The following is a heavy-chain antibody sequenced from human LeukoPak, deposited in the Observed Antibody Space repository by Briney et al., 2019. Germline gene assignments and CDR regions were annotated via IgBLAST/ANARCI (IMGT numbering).Heavy chain of an antibody. CDR1: GGSFSGYY. CDR2: INHSGST. J-gene: IGHJ4*02. Sequence: PSETLSLTCAVYGGSFSGYYWSWIRQPPGKGLEWIGEINHSGSTNYNPSLKSRVTISVDTSKNQFSLKLSSVTAADTAVYYCARGHRSRHYRSSTSCYIDYWGQGTLVTVSS. CDR3: ARGHRSRHYRSSTSCYIDY. V-gene: IGHV4-34*01. D-gene: IGHD2-2*02.